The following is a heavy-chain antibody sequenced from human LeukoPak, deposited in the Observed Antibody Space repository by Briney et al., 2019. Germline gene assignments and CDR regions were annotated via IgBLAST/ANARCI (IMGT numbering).Heavy chain of an antibody. CDR2: ISSSSRYI. CDR1: GFTFNRYS. J-gene: IGHJ6*03. V-gene: IGHV3-21*01. Sequence: GGSLRLSCAASGFTFNRYSMNWVRQAPGKGLEWVSSISSSSRYIYYADSVKGRFTISRDNAKSSLYLQMNSLRAEDTAVYYCARDREEDYYMDVWGKGTTVTVSS. CDR3: ARDREEDYYMDV.